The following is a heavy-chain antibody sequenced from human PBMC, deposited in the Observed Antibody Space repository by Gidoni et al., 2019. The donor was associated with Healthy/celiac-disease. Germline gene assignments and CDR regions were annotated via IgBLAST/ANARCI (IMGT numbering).Heavy chain of an antibody. J-gene: IGHJ2*01. CDR2: IRGSGGST. V-gene: IGHV3-23*01. Sequence: EVQLLESGGGLVQPGGSLRLSCAASGFTFSSYAMSWVRQAPGKGLEWVSAIRGSGGSTYYADSVKGRFTISRDNSKNTRYLQMNSLRAEDTAVYYCAKSPIAAFFPGYWYFDLWGRGTLVTVSS. D-gene: IGHD6-6*01. CDR1: GFTFSSYA. CDR3: AKSPIAAFFPGYWYFDL.